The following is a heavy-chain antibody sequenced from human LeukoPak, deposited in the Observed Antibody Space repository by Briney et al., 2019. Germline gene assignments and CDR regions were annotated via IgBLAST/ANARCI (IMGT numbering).Heavy chain of an antibody. D-gene: IGHD2-21*01. V-gene: IGHV3-48*03. CDR3: ARETQACGGDCYDY. CDR2: ITAGGTYI. CDR1: EFTFSSYE. Sequence: GGSLRLPCEASEFTFSSYEMNWVRQAPGKGLDWVGYITAGGTYIRYADSVRGRFTISRDNAKNSLYLQMDSLKSEDTAVYYCARETQACGGDCYDYWGQGTQVTVSS. J-gene: IGHJ4*02.